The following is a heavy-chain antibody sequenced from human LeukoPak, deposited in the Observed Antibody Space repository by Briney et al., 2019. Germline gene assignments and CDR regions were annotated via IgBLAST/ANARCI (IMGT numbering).Heavy chain of an antibody. Sequence: GGSLRLSCAASGFTFSSYGMHWVRQAPGKGLEWVAVIWYDGSNKYYADSVKGRFTISRDNSKNRLYLQMNSLSAEDTAVYYCVRGSELGYCSSTSCHPGDYFDYWCQGTLVIVSS. D-gene: IGHD2-2*01. V-gene: IGHV3-33*01. CDR1: GFTFSSYG. J-gene: IGHJ4*02. CDR2: IWYDGSNK. CDR3: VRGSELGYCSSTSCHPGDYFDY.